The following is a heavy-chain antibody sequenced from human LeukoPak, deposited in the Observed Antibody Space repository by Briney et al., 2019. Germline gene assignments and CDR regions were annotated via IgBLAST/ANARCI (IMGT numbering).Heavy chain of an antibody. CDR3: ERGHYYYYGMDV. CDR2: INSNSNTL. Sequence: PGGSLRLSCAASGFPFISYSMNWVRQAPGEGLEWVSYINSNSNTLSYPQSVKRPFTISSQNAKNSLYLQMNSLNDEDTAVYYCERGHYYYYGMDVWRQGTTVTVS. CDR1: GFPFISYS. J-gene: IGHJ6*02. V-gene: IGHV3-48*02.